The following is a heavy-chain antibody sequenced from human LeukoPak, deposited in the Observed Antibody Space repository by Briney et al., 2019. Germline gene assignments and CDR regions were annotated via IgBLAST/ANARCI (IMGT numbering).Heavy chain of an antibody. V-gene: IGHV4-34*01. Sequence: SETLSLTCAVYGGSFSGYYWSWIRQPQGKGLEWIGEINHSGSTNYNPSLKSRVTISVDTTKNQFSLKLSSVTAADKAGYYCARARLIVVVPAAKNCWFDPWGQGTLVTVSS. D-gene: IGHD2-2*01. CDR1: GGSFSGYY. CDR3: ARARLIVVVPAAKNCWFDP. J-gene: IGHJ5*02. CDR2: INHSGST.